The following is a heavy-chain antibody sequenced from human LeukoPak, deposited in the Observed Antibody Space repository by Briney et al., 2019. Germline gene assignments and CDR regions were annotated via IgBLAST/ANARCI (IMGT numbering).Heavy chain of an antibody. CDR1: GYTFTGYY. J-gene: IGHJ5*02. D-gene: IGHD2-15*01. CDR3: ARGYCRGGSCYSVENWFDP. CDR2: INPNSGGT. V-gene: IGHV1-2*06. Sequence: GASVKVSCKAAGYTFTGYYMFWVRQAPGQRLEWMGRINPNSGGTNYAQKFQGRVTMTRDTSISTAYMELSRLRSDDPAVYYCARGYCRGGSCYSVENWFDPWGQGTLVTVSS.